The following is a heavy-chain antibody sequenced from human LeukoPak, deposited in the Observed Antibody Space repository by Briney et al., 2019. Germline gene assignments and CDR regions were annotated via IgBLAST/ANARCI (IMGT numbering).Heavy chain of an antibody. CDR3: AKESNAFDI. V-gene: IGHV3-23*01. J-gene: IGHJ3*02. CDR2: IGAGGAFT. CDR1: GLTFSSYA. Sequence: GGSLRLSCAASGLTFSSYAMNWVRQAPGKGLEWVSVIGAGGAFTHYADSVKGRFTISSDNSKNTLYLQMNSLGAEDTALYFCAKESNAFDIWGQGTMVTVSS.